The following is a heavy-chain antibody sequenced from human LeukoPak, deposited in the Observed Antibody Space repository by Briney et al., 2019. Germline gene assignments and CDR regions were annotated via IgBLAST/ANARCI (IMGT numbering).Heavy chain of an antibody. CDR3: TRHYDDYVWGSYRYGYDY. V-gene: IGHV3-73*01. Sequence: PGGSLRLYCAASGFTFSGSAMHWVRQASGKGLEWVGRIRSKANSYATAYAASVKGRFTISRDDSKNTAYLQMNSLKTEDTAVYYCTRHYDDYVWGSYRYGYDYWGQGTLVTVSS. J-gene: IGHJ4*02. D-gene: IGHD3-16*02. CDR2: IRSKANSYAT. CDR1: GFTFSGSA.